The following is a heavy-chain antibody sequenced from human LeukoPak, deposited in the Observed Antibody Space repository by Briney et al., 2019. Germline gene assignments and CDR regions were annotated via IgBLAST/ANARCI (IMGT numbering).Heavy chain of an antibody. J-gene: IGHJ4*02. CDR1: GFTVSSNY. CDR2: IYSGGST. CDR3: ARDYYGSGFFDY. D-gene: IGHD3-10*01. V-gene: IGHV3-53*01. Sequence: PGGSLRLSCAASGFTVSSNYMSWDRQAPGKGLEWVPVIYSGGSTYYADSVKGRFTISRDNSKNTLYLQMNSLRAEDTAVYYCARDYYGSGFFDYWGQGTLVTVSS.